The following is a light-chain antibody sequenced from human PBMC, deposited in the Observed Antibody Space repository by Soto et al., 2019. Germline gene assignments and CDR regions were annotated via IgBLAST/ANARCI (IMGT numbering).Light chain of an antibody. J-gene: IGLJ1*01. CDR2: DVS. CDR1: SSDVGGYNY. CDR3: SSYTTSNTRQIV. Sequence: QSVRTQPASVSGSPVQSITISCTGTSSDVGGYNYVSWYQQHPGKAPKFMIYDVSNRPSGVSNRFSGSKSGNTASLTISGLQAEDEADYYCSSYTTSNTRQIVFGTGTKVTVL. V-gene: IGLV2-14*01.